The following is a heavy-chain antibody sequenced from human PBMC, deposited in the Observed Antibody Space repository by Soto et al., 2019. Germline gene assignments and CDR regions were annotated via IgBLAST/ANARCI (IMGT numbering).Heavy chain of an antibody. CDR2: ISGSGGST. J-gene: IGHJ4*02. V-gene: IGHV3-23*01. CDR1: GFTFSSYA. CDR3: AKRAHGLYLDY. Sequence: EVQLLESGGGLVQPGGSLRLSCAASGFTFSSYAMNWVRQAPGKGLEWVSVISGSGGSTYYADSVKGRFTISRDNSKNTLYPQRNSLRAEDTAVYNCAKRAHGLYLDYWGQGTLVTVSS.